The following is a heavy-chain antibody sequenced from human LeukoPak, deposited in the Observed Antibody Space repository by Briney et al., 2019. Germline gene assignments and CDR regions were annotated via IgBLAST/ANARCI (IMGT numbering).Heavy chain of an antibody. Sequence: PGGSLRLSCVVSGFTFSGSAVHWVRQASGKGLEWVGRIRSKANNYATAYAASVKGRFTISRDDSKNTAYLQMNSLKTEDTAVYYCTRPRGDNWFDPWGQGTLVTVSS. CDR2: IRSKANNYAT. J-gene: IGHJ5*02. CDR1: GFTFSGSA. V-gene: IGHV3-73*01. CDR3: TRPRGDNWFDP.